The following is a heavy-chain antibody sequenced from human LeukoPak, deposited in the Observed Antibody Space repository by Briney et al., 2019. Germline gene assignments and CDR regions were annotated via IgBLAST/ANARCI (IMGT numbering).Heavy chain of an antibody. D-gene: IGHD2-2*01. CDR3: ARDGDIVVVPAARPYYYYYGMDV. V-gene: IGHV1-46*01. J-gene: IGHJ6*02. CDR1: GYTFTSYY. CDR2: INPSGGST. Sequence: ASVKVSCKASGYTFTSYYMHWVRQAPGQGLEWMGIINPSGGSTSYAQKFQGRVTMTRDTSTSTVYMELSSLRSEDTAVYYCARDGDIVVVPAARPYYYYYGMDVWGQGTTVTVSS.